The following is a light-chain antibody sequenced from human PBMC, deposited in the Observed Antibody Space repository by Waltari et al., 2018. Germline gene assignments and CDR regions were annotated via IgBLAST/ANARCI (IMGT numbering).Light chain of an antibody. CDR1: QSISSW. CDR2: DAY. J-gene: IGKJ4*01. Sequence: DIQMTQSPSTLSASVGDRVTLTCRASQSISSWLAWYQQRPGKAPKLLIYDAYSLKSGVPSRFSGSGFGTEFTLTISSLQPDDFATYYCQQYSGNPTFGGGTKVETK. CDR3: QQYSGNPT. V-gene: IGKV1-5*01.